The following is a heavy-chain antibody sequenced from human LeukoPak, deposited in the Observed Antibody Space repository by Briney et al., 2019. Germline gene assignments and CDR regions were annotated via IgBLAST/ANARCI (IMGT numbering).Heavy chain of an antibody. CDR2: INPNSGGT. CDR3: ARDSIGYSGYDYVRYFDY. V-gene: IGHV1-2*02. J-gene: IGHJ4*02. CDR1: GYTFTGYY. Sequence: VASVKVSCKASGYTFTGYYMHWVRQAPGQGLEWMGWINPNSGGTNYAQKFQGRVTMTRDTSISTAYMELSRLRSDDTAVYYCARDSIGYSGYDYVRYFDYWGRGTLVTVSS. D-gene: IGHD5-12*01.